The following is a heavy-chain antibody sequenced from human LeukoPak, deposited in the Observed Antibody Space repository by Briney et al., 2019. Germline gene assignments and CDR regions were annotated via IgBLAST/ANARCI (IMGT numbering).Heavy chain of an antibody. CDR1: GYTFTNYY. V-gene: IGHV1-46*01. D-gene: IGHD4-11*01. CDR2: INPSGGST. CDR3: ARWTTTYLDY. J-gene: IGHJ4*02. Sequence: ASVKVSCKASGYTFTNYYIHWVRQASGQGLEWMGIINPSGGSTNFAQKFQGRVTMTTDTSTITVYMELSSLRSEDTAVYYCARWTTTYLDYWGQGTLVTVSS.